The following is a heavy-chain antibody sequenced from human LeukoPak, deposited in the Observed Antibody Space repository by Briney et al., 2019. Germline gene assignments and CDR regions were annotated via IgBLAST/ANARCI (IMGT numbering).Heavy chain of an antibody. Sequence: SVKVSCKASGHSFTSYGISWVRQAPGQGLEWMGGIIPIFGTANYAQKFQGRVTITTDESTSTAYMELSSLRSEDTAVYYCARASAYSGSYFDYWGQGTLVTVSS. CDR3: ARASAYSGSYFDY. V-gene: IGHV1-69*05. CDR2: IIPIFGTA. D-gene: IGHD1-26*01. CDR1: GHSFTSYG. J-gene: IGHJ4*02.